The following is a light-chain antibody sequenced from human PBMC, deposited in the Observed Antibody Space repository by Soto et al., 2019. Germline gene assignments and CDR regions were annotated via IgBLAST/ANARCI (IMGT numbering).Light chain of an antibody. V-gene: IGKV3-20*01. CDR3: QQYDSSLKWT. Sequence: ESVLTQSPGTLSLSPGERATLSCRASQSIDSTYLAWYQQKPGQAPRLLIYGTSSRATGIPDRFSGSGSGTDFTLTISRLEPVDFAVYYCQQYDSSLKWTFDQGTKVDIK. J-gene: IGKJ1*01. CDR2: GTS. CDR1: QSIDSTY.